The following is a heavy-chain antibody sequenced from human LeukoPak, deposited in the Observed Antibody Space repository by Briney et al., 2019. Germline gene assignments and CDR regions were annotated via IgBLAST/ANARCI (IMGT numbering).Heavy chain of an antibody. V-gene: IGHV3-23*01. J-gene: IGHJ4*02. CDR2: ISTSGGST. D-gene: IGHD3-22*01. CDR1: GFTISSYA. CDR3: AKDQRTSSGYNYYLDY. Sequence: PGGSLRLSCAASGFTISSYAMSWVRQAPGKGLEWVSAISTSGGSTYYADSVKGRFTISRDAFKNTLYLQMNTLRAEDTAVYYCAKDQRTSSGYNYYLDYWGQGTLVTVSS.